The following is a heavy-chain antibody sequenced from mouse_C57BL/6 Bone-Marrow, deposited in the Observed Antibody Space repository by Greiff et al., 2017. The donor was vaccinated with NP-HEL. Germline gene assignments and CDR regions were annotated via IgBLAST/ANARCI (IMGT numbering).Heavy chain of an antibody. D-gene: IGHD1-1*01. V-gene: IGHV5-15*01. CDR2: ISNLAYSI. Sequence: EVKVVESGGGLVQPGGSLKLSCAASGFTFSDSGMAWVRQAPRKGPARVAFISNLAYSIYYADTVTGRFTISRANAMNTLYLEMSSLRSEDTAMYYCARLDYGSSAYYAMDYWGQGTAVTVSS. CDR1: GFTFSDSG. J-gene: IGHJ4*01. CDR3: ARLDYGSSAYYAMDY.